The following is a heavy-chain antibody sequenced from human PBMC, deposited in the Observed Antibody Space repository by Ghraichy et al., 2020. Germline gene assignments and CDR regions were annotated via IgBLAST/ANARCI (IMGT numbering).Heavy chain of an antibody. Sequence: SQTLSLTCTVSGGSVSSGSYYWSWIRQPPGKGLEWIGYIYYSGSTNYNPSLKSRVTISVDTSKNQFSLKLSSVTAADTAVYYCARESSSWYRNEYSYFDYWGQGTLVTVSS. D-gene: IGHD6-13*01. CDR1: GGSVSSGSYY. J-gene: IGHJ4*02. CDR3: ARESSSWYRNEYSYFDY. CDR2: IYYSGST. V-gene: IGHV4-61*01.